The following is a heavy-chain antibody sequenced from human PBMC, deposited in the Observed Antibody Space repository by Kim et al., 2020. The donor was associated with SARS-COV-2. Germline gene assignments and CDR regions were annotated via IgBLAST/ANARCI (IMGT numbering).Heavy chain of an antibody. D-gene: IGHD4-4*01. CDR1: SYTFDKYG. J-gene: IGHJ6*02. CDR3: ARVLEASSNYYFYDYGMDV. V-gene: IGHV1-18*04. Sequence: ASVKVSCKASSYTFDKYGISWVRQAPGRGLEWMGWISAYNGNTNYAQNLQGRVTMTTDTSTSTAYMELRSLRSADTAVYYCARVLEASSNYYFYDYGMDVWGQGTTVTVSS. CDR2: ISAYNGNT.